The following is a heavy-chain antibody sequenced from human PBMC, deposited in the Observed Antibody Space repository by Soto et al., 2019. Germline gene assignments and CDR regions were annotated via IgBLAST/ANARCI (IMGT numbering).Heavy chain of an antibody. CDR3: VRGSYNYMDV. CDR2: ISASAGST. Sequence: EVQVLESGGDLVQPGGSLRLSCAASGFTFSNYAMNWVRQAPGKGLEWVSAISASAGSTYYADSVKGRFTISRDNSKNTLYLQMDSLRVEDTAIYYCVRGSYNYMDVWGEGTTVTVS. V-gene: IGHV3-23*01. J-gene: IGHJ6*03. CDR1: GFTFSNYA.